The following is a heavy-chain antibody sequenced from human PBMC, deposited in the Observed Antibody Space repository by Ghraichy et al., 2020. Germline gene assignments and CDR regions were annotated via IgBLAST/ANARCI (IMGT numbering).Heavy chain of an antibody. CDR1: GGSFSGYY. CDR3: ARTVELRFLEWLLEGSNWFDP. Sequence: SETLSLTCAVYGGSFSGYYWSWIRQPPGKGLEWIGEINHSGSTNYNPSLKSRVTISVDTSKNQFSLKLSSVTAADTAVYYCARTVELRFLEWLLEGSNWFDPWGQGTLVTVSS. J-gene: IGHJ5*02. D-gene: IGHD3-3*01. CDR2: INHSGST. V-gene: IGHV4-34*01.